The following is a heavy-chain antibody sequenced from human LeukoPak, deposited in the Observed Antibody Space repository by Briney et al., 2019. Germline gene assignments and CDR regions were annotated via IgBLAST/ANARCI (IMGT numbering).Heavy chain of an antibody. CDR3: ARFYKYSSGWAFDY. V-gene: IGHV3-74*01. CDR1: GFTFSSYW. J-gene: IGHJ4*02. Sequence: GGSLRLSCAASGFTFSSYWMHWVRQAPGKGLVWVSRINGDGSSTRYADSVKGRFTISRDNAKNTLYQQMNSLRAEDTAVYYCARFYKYSSGWAFDYWGQGTLVTVSS. CDR2: INGDGSST. D-gene: IGHD6-19*01.